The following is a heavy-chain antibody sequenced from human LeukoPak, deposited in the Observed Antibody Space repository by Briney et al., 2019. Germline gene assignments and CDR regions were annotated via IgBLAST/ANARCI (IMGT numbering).Heavy chain of an antibody. J-gene: IGHJ3*02. Sequence: PGGSLRLSCAASGFTFSSYSMNWVRQAPGKGLEWVSSISSSSSYIYYADSVKGRFTISRDNAKNSLYLQMNSLRAEDTAVYYCARGGSYDFWSGLFPDAFDIWGQGTMVTVSS. CDR2: ISSSSSYI. D-gene: IGHD3-3*01. CDR1: GFTFSSYS. CDR3: ARGGSYDFWSGLFPDAFDI. V-gene: IGHV3-21*01.